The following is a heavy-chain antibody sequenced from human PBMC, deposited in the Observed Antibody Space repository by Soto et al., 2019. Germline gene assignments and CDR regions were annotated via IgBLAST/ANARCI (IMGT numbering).Heavy chain of an antibody. D-gene: IGHD3-16*01. CDR3: TRGHWALDS. J-gene: IGHJ5*01. Sequence: SSETLSLTCTVSGGSISTYYWSWIRQPPGKGLEWIAYIYYNGSTNSNPSLKSRVTISPDTSKNQFSLKLTSVTAADTAVYYCTRGHWALDSWAQGTLVTVSS. CDR1: GGSISTYY. V-gene: IGHV4-59*01. CDR2: IYYNGST.